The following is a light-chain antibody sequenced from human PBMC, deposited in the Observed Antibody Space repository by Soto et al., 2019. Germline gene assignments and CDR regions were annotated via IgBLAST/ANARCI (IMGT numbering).Light chain of an antibody. CDR1: QYINTR. CDR3: RQRQGWPGT. J-gene: IGKJ1*01. V-gene: IGKV3-11*02. CDR2: QAS. Sequence: EIVLTQSPATLSSSPGDRVTLSCRASQYINTRLAWYQHRPGQARRLLIYQASIRAAGIPARFSASGSWGNVILTISGVQPEDFVPVYCRQRQGWPGTFGQGTKVDIK.